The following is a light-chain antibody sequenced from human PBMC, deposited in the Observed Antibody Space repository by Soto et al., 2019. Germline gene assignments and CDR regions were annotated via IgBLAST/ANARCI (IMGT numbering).Light chain of an antibody. J-gene: IGLJ1*01. CDR3: SSYAGSTYV. CDR1: SIDVGGYNY. Sequence: QSVLTQPPSASGSPGQSVTISCTGTSIDVGGYNYVSWYQQHPGKAPKLMIYEVSKRPSGVPDRFSGSKSGNTASLTVSGLQAEDGADYYCSSYAGSTYVFGTGTKVTVL. V-gene: IGLV2-8*01. CDR2: EVS.